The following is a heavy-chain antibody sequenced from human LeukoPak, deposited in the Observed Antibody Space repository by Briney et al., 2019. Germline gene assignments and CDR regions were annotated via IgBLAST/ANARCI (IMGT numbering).Heavy chain of an antibody. CDR3: AKYNGRPLGGDCDF. D-gene: IGHD1-26*01. V-gene: IGHV4-30-4*08. Sequence: PSQTLSLTCTVSAGSINSGDYYWSWIRQPPGRGLEWIGYIYYSGRTYYNPSLKSRVTISRDTSKNQFSLNLNSVTAADTAMYYCAKYNGRPLGGDCDFWGQGTRVTVSS. CDR2: IYYSGRT. J-gene: IGHJ3*01. CDR1: AGSINSGDYY.